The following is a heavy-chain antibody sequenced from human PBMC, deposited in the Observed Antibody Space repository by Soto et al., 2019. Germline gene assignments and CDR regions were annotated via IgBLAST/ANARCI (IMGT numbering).Heavy chain of an antibody. Sequence: QVQLQESGPGLVKPSQTLALTCTVSSCSISSGGYYWSWIRQHPGKGLEWIGYIYYSGSTYYHPSRKSRVTISVDQDKSRFALKLSSVTAADRAVYYCARVRYYGSGSYYPRFDYWGQRTLVTVSS. J-gene: IGHJ4*02. CDR3: ARVRYYGSGSYYPRFDY. V-gene: IGHV4-31*03. CDR2: IYYSGST. CDR1: SCSISSGGYY. D-gene: IGHD3-10*01.